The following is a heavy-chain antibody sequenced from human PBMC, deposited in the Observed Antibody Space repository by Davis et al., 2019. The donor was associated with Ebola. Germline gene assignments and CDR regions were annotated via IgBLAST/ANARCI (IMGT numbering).Heavy chain of an antibody. CDR1: GYTFTGYY. Sequence: ASVKVSCKASGYTFTGYYMHWVRQAPGQGLEWMGWISAYNGNTNYAQKLQGRVTMTTDTSTSTAYMDLRSLRSDDTAVYYCARAIAAPNWFDPWGQGTLVTVSS. D-gene: IGHD6-13*01. J-gene: IGHJ5*02. V-gene: IGHV1-18*04. CDR3: ARAIAAPNWFDP. CDR2: ISAYNGNT.